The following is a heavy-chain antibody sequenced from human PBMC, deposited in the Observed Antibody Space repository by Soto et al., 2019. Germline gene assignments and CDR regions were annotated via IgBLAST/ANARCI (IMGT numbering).Heavy chain of an antibody. Sequence: QVQLVQSGAEVKKPESSVKVSCKAPGGTFSTYAISWVRQAPGQGLEWMGGIIPMFGTANYAQRFQDRVTITADESTNTVYMELSSLRSEYTAVDFCASGIQLWLRRINNGYSGWGQGTLVTVSS. CDR2: IIPMFGTA. CDR3: ASGIQLWLRRINNGYSG. CDR1: GGTFSTYA. J-gene: IGHJ4*02. V-gene: IGHV1-69*12. D-gene: IGHD5-18*01.